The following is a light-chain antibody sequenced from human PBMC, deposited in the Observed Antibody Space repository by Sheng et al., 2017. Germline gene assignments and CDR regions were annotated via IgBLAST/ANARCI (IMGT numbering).Light chain of an antibody. CDR2: GAS. V-gene: IGKV1-9*01. J-gene: IGKJ2*01. Sequence: DIQLTQSPSFLSASVGDRVSITCRASQDIGNYLAWYQHKPGNAPNLLIFGASTLQSGVPSRFSGSGSGTEFTLTISSLQPEDFATYFCQQLNSYPAYTFGQGTKLEIQ. CDR1: QDIGNY. CDR3: QQLNSYPAYT.